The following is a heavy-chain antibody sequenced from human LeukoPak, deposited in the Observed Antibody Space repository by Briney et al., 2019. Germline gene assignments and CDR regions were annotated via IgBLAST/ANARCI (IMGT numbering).Heavy chain of an antibody. J-gene: IGHJ4*02. Sequence: GGSLRLSCAASGFTFSSSSMSCVRPAPGKGLEWVANIKHDGSEKYYVDSVRGRFTISRDNAKDSLYLQMNSLRAEDTAVYFCARDLTGGPDYWGQGTLVTVSS. CDR2: IKHDGSEK. CDR3: ARDLTGGPDY. CDR1: GFTFSSSS. D-gene: IGHD3-9*01. V-gene: IGHV3-7*01.